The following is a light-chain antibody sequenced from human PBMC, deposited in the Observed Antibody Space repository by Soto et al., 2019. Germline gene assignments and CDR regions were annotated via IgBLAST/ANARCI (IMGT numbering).Light chain of an antibody. CDR1: SSDVGGYNY. V-gene: IGLV2-14*01. CDR3: SSYRSSSTPYV. J-gene: IGLJ1*01. CDR2: EVS. Sequence: QSALTQPASVSGSPGQSITISCTGTSSDVGGYNYVSWYQHHPGKAPKLIIYEVSNRPSGVPNRFSGSKSRNTASLTISGLQAEDEADYYCSSYRSSSTPYVFGGGTKVTVL.